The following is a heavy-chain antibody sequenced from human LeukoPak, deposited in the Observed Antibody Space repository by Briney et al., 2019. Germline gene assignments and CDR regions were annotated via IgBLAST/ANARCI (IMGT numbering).Heavy chain of an antibody. CDR3: AGEDIVVVPAAIGY. Sequence: SGTLSLTCTVSGGSTSSYYWSWIRQPAGKGLEWIGRIYTSVSTNYNPSLKSRVAMSVDTSKNQFSLKLSSVTAADTAVYYCAGEDIVVVPAAIGYWGQGTLVTVSS. J-gene: IGHJ4*02. V-gene: IGHV4-4*07. CDR2: IYTSVST. CDR1: GGSTSSYY. D-gene: IGHD2-2*01.